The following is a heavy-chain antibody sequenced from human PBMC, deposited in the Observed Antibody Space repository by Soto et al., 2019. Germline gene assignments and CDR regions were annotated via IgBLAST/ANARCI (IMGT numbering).Heavy chain of an antibody. CDR1: GGSITTGGRY. V-gene: IGHV4-31*02. J-gene: IGHJ3*02. CDR2: IYYSGNT. CDR3: AQALVFTGGDSFDI. Sequence: QVRLQEWGPGLVKPSQTLSLKCSVSGGSITTGGRYWSWIRQLPGKGLEWIGDIYYSGNTYYNASLKRRVTISVEAAKNPFSLKLSSVTAADTAVYYCAQALVFTGGDSFDIWGQGRLVTVSS. D-gene: IGHD2-8*02.